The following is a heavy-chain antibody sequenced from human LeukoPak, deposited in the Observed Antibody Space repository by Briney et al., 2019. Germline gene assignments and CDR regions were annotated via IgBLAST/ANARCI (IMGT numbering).Heavy chain of an antibody. Sequence: ASVKVSCKASGYTFTGYYMHWVRQAPGQGLEWMGWINPNSGGTNYAQKFQGRVTMTRDTSISTAYMELSRLRSDDTAVYYCARAPIRNYDFWTHWGQGTLSPSPQ. V-gene: IGHV1-2*02. D-gene: IGHD3-3*01. CDR2: INPNSGGT. J-gene: IGHJ4*02. CDR3: ARAPIRNYDFWTH. CDR1: GYTFTGYY.